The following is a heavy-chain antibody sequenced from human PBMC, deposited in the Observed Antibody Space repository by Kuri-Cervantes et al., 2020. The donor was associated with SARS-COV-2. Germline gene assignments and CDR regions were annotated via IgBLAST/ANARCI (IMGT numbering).Heavy chain of an antibody. Sequence: SQTLSLTCAVYGGSFSGYYWSWIRQPPGKGLEWIGEINHSGSTNYNPSPKSRVTISVDTSKKQFSLKQSTVTAADTTVYYCVVARDYYSGSGSYPSFDYWGKGTPVTVSS. CDR1: GGSFSGYY. V-gene: IGHV4-34*01. J-gene: IGHJ4*02. CDR2: INHSGST. CDR3: VVARDYYSGSGSYPSFDY. D-gene: IGHD3-10*01.